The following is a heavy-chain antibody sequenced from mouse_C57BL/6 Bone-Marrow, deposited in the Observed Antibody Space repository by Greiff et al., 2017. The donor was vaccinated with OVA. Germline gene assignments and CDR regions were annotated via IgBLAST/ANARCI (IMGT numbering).Heavy chain of an antibody. CDR2: FYPGSGSI. CDR3: ARHEEKGLRFAY. J-gene: IGHJ3*01. Sequence: QVHVKQSGAELVKPGASVKLSCKASGYTFTEYTIHWVKQRSGQGLEWIGWFYPGSGSIKYNEKFKDKATLTADKSSSTVYMELSRLTSEDSAVYFCARHEEKGLRFAYWGQGTLVTVSA. CDR1: GYTFTEYT. V-gene: IGHV1-62-2*01.